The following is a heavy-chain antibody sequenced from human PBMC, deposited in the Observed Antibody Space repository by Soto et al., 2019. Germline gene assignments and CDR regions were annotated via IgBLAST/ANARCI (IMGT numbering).Heavy chain of an antibody. J-gene: IGHJ3*01. CDR3: ARDLRLSGEAFDV. Sequence: PGGSLRLSCVASGFTFRTYTMNWVRQAPGKGLEWVSGIRGFSPYTFYAESVKGRFTISRDNAKNSLYLQMNSLGVEDTAVYYCARDLRLSGEAFDVWGQGTVVTVSS. CDR2: IRGFSPYT. D-gene: IGHD3-3*01. V-gene: IGHV3-21*01. CDR1: GFTFRTYT.